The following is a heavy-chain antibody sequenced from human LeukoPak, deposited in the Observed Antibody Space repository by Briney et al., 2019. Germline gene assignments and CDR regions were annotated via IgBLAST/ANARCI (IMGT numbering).Heavy chain of an antibody. V-gene: IGHV3-30*04. J-gene: IGHJ4*02. CDR3: ARVQGGGFGDAGLDY. CDR1: GFTFSSYA. CDR2: ISYDGRNK. Sequence: GGSLRLSCAASGFTFSSYAMHWVRQAPGKGLEWVAVISYDGRNKYYADSVKGRFTISRDNAKNSLYLQMNSLRAEDTAVYYCARVQGGGFGDAGLDYWGQGTLVTVSS. D-gene: IGHD3-10*01.